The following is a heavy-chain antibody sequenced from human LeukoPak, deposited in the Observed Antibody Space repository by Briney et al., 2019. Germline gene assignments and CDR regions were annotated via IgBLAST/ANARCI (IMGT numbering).Heavy chain of an antibody. Sequence: ASVKVSCKVSGYTFTDYRMHWVQQAPGKGLEWMGLVDREDGETIYAEKFQGRVTITADTSTDTAYMEMSSLRSEDTAVYYCATDWTAYESSGYNWFDPWGQGTLVTVSS. CDR3: ATDWTAYESSGYNWFDP. CDR2: VDREDGET. CDR1: GYTFTDYR. J-gene: IGHJ5*02. D-gene: IGHD3-22*01. V-gene: IGHV1-69-2*01.